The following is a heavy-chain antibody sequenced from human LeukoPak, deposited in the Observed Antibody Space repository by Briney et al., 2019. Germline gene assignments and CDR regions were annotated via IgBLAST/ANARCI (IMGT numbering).Heavy chain of an antibody. J-gene: IGHJ6*03. D-gene: IGHD3-9*01. Sequence: ASVKVSCKASGYTFTSYYMHWVRQAPGQGLEWMGIINPSGGSTSYAQKFQGRVTMTRDMSTSTVYMELGSLRSEDTAVYYYARDPLTHPYYYMDVWGKGTTVTVSS. CDR2: INPSGGST. CDR1: GYTFTSYY. V-gene: IGHV1-46*01. CDR3: ARDPLTHPYYYMDV.